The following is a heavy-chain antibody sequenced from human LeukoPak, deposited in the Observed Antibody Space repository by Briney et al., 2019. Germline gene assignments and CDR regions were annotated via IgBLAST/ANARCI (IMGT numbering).Heavy chain of an antibody. CDR3: ATRSGDFWSGFVN. V-gene: IGHV1-24*01. D-gene: IGHD3-3*01. CDR2: FHLEEAKM. J-gene: IGHJ4*02. CDR1: GNSLSELS. Sequence: ASVTVSCKVSGNSLSELSIQWVRQAPGKGLECMGGFHLEEAKMVYSQNFQGRVTMTEDTSTQTAYMELSGLTSDDTAVYYCATRSGDFWSGFVNWGQGTLVTVSS.